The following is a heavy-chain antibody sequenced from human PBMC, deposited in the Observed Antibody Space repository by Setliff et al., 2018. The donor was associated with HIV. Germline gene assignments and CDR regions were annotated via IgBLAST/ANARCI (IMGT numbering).Heavy chain of an antibody. D-gene: IGHD5-18*01. Sequence: PGGSLRLSCAASGFTFSSYSMNWVRQAPGKGLEWVAAISYDGSNKYYADSVKGRFTISRDKSKNTLYLQMNSLRVEDTAVYYCARVQLFLDYYYGMDVWGQGTTVTVS. CDR3: ARVQLFLDYYYGMDV. CDR1: GFTFSSYS. V-gene: IGHV3-30*03. J-gene: IGHJ6*02. CDR2: ISYDGSNK.